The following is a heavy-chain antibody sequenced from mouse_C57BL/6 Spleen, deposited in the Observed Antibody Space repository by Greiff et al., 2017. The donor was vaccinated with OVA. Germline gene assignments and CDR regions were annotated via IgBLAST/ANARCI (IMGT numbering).Heavy chain of an antibody. CDR2: IYPRSGNT. J-gene: IGHJ2*01. V-gene: IGHV1-81*01. Sequence: VQLQESGAELARPGASVKLSCKASGYTFTSYGISWVKQRTGQGLEWIGEIYPRSGNTYYNEKFKGKATLTADKSSSTAYMELRSLTSEDSAVYFCARYLTGTGFDYWGQGTTLTVSS. D-gene: IGHD4-1*01. CDR1: GYTFTSYG. CDR3: ARYLTGTGFDY.